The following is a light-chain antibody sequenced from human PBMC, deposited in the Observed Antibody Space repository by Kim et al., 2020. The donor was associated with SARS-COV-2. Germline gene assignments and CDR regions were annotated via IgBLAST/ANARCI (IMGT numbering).Light chain of an antibody. CDR3: QQYGSSPPKYT. Sequence: PGERATLSCRASQSVSSSYLAWYQQKPGQAPRLLIYAASSRATAIPDRFSGSGSGTDFTLTISRLEPEDFAVYYCQQYGSSPPKYTFGQGTKLEIK. CDR2: AAS. V-gene: IGKV3-20*01. J-gene: IGKJ2*01. CDR1: QSVSSSY.